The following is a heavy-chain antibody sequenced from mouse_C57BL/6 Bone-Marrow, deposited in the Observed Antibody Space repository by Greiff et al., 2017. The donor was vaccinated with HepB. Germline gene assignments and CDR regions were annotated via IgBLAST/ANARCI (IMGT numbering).Heavy chain of an antibody. V-gene: IGHV3-6*01. CDR3: AREGGADWFDY. D-gene: IGHD4-1*01. CDR2: ISYDGSN. CDR1: GYSITSGYY. J-gene: IGHJ2*01. Sequence: EVHLVESGPGLVKPSQSLSLTCSVTGYSITSGYYWNWIRQFPGNKLEWMGYISYDGSNNYNPSLKNRISITRDTSKNQFFLKLNSVTTEDTATYYCAREGGADWFDYWGQGTTLTVSS.